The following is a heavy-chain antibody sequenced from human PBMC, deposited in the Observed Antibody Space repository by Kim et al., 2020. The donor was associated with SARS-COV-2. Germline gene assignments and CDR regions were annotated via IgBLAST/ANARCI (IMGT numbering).Heavy chain of an antibody. CDR3: WQQLAQHYYYYGMDV. J-gene: IGHJ6*02. Sequence: GGSLRLSCAASGFTFSNAWMSWVRQAPGKGLEWVGRIKSKTDGGTTDYAAPVKGRFTISRDDSKNTLYLQMNSLKTEDTAVYYCWQQLAQHYYYYGMDVWGQGTTVTVSS. D-gene: IGHD6-13*01. CDR2: IKSKTDGGTT. CDR1: GFTFSNAW. V-gene: IGHV3-15*01.